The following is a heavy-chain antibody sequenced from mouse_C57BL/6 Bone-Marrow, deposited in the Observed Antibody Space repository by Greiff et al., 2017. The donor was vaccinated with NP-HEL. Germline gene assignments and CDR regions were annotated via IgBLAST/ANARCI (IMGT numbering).Heavy chain of an antibody. CDR2: ISDGGSYT. Sequence: EVKLVESGGGLVKPGGSLKLSCAASGFTFSSYAMSWVRQTPEKRLEWVATISDGGSYTYYPDNVKGRVTISRDNAKNNLYLQMRHLKSEDTAMYYCARAPIYYYGFFDYWGQGTTLTVSS. J-gene: IGHJ2*01. CDR1: GFTFSSYA. CDR3: ARAPIYYYGFFDY. V-gene: IGHV5-4*03. D-gene: IGHD1-1*01.